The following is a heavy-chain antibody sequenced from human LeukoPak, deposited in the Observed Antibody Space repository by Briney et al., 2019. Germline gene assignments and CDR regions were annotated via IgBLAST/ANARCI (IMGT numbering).Heavy chain of an antibody. Sequence: SETLSLTCTVSGGSINSYYWSWIRQPPGKGLEWIGYIYYSGSTNYNPSLKSRVTISVDTSKNQFSLKLSSVTAADTAVYYCARGELVGATFFDYWGQGTLVTVSS. J-gene: IGHJ4*02. V-gene: IGHV4-59*08. CDR2: IYYSGST. CDR3: ARGELVGATFFDY. D-gene: IGHD1-26*01. CDR1: GGSINSYY.